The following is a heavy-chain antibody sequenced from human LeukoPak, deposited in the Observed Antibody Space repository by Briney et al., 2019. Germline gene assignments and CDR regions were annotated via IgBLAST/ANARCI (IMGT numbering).Heavy chain of an antibody. D-gene: IGHD2-15*01. J-gene: IGHJ6*02. CDR2: IHFTGSS. V-gene: IGHV4-59*08. Sequence: KPSETLSLTCTVSGGSISSYFWNWIRQPPGKGLEWIGYIHFTGSSNYNPSLKSRVTISVDTSMNQFSLKLSSVTAADTAVYYCARHPAISATSFYGMDVCGQGTTVTVSS. CDR3: ARHPAISATSFYGMDV. CDR1: GGSISSYF.